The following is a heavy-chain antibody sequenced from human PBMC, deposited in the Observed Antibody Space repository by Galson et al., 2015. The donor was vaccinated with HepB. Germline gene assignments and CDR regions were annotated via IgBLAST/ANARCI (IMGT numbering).Heavy chain of an antibody. CDR1: GFTFSGPA. Sequence: SLRLSCAASGFTFSGPAIHWVRQAPGKGPEWVGRITRKGSNYATLYVLSLKCRITIARDDSKNMAYLYMKSLSIEDTALYYCSRLGAFSGYSSAWGQGTLVTVSS. D-gene: IGHD5-18*01. CDR3: SRLGAFSGYSSA. J-gene: IGHJ4*02. CDR2: ITRKGSNYAT. V-gene: IGHV3-73*01.